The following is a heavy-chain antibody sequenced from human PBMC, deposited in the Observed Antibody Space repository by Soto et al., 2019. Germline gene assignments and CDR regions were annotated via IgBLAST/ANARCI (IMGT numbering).Heavy chain of an antibody. D-gene: IGHD2-2*01. Sequence: QVQLQESGPGLVKSSQTLSLTCTVSGGSISSGDYFWSWIRQPPGKGLVWIGYIYSTGSTYYNPSHKSPLTIPVATSKNQFSLKLNSVTAADTAVYYCARRMPIDSYPFDYWGQGSLVTVSS. CDR3: ARRMPIDSYPFDY. CDR1: GGSISSGDYF. J-gene: IGHJ4*02. CDR2: IYSTGST. V-gene: IGHV4-30-4*01.